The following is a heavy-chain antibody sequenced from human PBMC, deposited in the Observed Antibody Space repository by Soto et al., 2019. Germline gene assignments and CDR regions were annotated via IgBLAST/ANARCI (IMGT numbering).Heavy chain of an antibody. J-gene: IGHJ5*02. Sequence: SETLSLTCAVSGGSISSGGYSWSWIRQPPGEGLEWIGYIYHSGSTYYNPSLKSRVTISVDRSKNQFSLKLSSVTAADTAVYYCARAYYDILTGYYDWFDPWGQGTLVTVSS. D-gene: IGHD3-9*01. CDR2: IYHSGST. V-gene: IGHV4-30-2*01. CDR1: GGSISSGGYS. CDR3: ARAYYDILTGYYDWFDP.